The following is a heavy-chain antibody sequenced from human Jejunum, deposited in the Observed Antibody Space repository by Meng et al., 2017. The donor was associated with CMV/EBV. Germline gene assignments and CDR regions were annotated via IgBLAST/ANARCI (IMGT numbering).Heavy chain of an antibody. J-gene: IGHJ4*02. CDR3: TRWSESESYPSADY. CDR2: VSYSGST. Sequence: GSINYHTWRWIRRYTRKELEWSGSVSYSGSTDYNPTPRSRVSMSMDTSESQFTLKVTSVTAGDTAVYYCTRWSESESYPSADYWGQGTLVTVSS. CDR1: GSINYHT. D-gene: IGHD3-10*01. V-gene: IGHV4-59*11.